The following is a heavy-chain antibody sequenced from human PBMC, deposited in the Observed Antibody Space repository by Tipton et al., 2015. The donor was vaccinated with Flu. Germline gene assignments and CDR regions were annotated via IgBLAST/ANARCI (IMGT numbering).Heavy chain of an antibody. V-gene: IGHV4-59*13. J-gene: IGHJ1*01. Sequence: LRLSCTVSGGSISSYYWSWLRQPPGKGLEWIGFVSYSGVTNYNPSLKGRVTMSLDASKNHFSLSLSSVTAADTAVYYCARNGGSYSYQHWGQGTLVTVSS. CDR3: ARNGGSYSYQH. D-gene: IGHD3-10*01. CDR1: GGSISSYY. CDR2: VSYSGVT.